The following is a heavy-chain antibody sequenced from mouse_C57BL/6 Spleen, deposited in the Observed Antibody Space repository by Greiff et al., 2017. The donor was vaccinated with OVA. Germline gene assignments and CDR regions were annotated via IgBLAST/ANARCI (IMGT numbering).Heavy chain of an antibody. CDR3: ARSGDYGEGFAY. Sequence: VQLQQSGAELVRPGTSVKVSCKASGYAFTNYLIEWVKQRPGQGLEWIGVINPGSGGTNYNEKFKGKATLTADKSSSTAYMQLSSLTSEDSAVYFCARSGDYGEGFAYWGQGTLVTVSA. D-gene: IGHD2-4*01. V-gene: IGHV1-54*01. CDR1: GYAFTNYL. CDR2: INPGSGGT. J-gene: IGHJ3*01.